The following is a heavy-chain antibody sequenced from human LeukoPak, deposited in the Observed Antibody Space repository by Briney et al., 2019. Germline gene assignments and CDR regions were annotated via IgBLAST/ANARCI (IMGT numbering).Heavy chain of an antibody. D-gene: IGHD3-22*01. CDR1: GFTFSSYA. CDR2: ISGSGGTT. CDR3: AKGHYSSGSHYFDY. J-gene: IGHJ4*02. Sequence: GGSLRLSCAASGFTFSSYAMNWVRQAPGRGLEWVSAISGSGGTTYFADSVKGRFTISRDNSKNTLYLQMNSLRAEDTAVYYCAKGHYSSGSHYFDYWGQGTLVTVSS. V-gene: IGHV3-23*01.